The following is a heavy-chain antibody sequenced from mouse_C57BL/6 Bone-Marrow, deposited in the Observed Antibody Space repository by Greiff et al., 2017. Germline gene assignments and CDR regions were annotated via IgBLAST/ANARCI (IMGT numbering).Heavy chain of an antibody. Sequence: QVQLQQPGAELVKPGASVKLSCKASGYTFTSYWMHWVKQRPGQGLEWIGMIHPNSGSTNYNEKFKSKATLTVDKSSSTAYMQLSSLTAEDSAVYYCARYYPYRGAYWGQGTLVTVSA. V-gene: IGHV1-64*01. D-gene: IGHD1-1*01. CDR3: ARYYPYRGAY. J-gene: IGHJ3*01. CDR1: GYTFTSYW. CDR2: IHPNSGST.